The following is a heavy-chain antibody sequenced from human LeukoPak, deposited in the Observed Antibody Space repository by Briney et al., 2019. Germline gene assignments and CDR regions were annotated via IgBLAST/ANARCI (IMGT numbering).Heavy chain of an antibody. CDR2: ISTYNGGT. CDR1: GYTFTGHT. V-gene: IGHV1-18*01. D-gene: IGHD6-13*01. J-gene: IGHJ6*03. CDR3: ARGSSWVGGYYHYMDV. Sequence: ASVTVSCKATGYTFTGHTTTWVRQAPGQGPEYMGWISTYNGGTHSAANVQGRLTLTTETSTSTAYMELRSLKFDDTAVYYCARGSSWVGGYYHYMDVWGQGTTVTVSS.